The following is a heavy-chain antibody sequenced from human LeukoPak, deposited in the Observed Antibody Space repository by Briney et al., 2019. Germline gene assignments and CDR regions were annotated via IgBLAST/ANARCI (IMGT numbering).Heavy chain of an antibody. CDR3: ARHPHYVFAPHWFDP. V-gene: IGHV4-39*01. J-gene: IGHJ5*02. Sequence: SETLSLTCTVSGGSISSSSYYWGWIRQPPGKGLEWIGSIYYSGSTYYNPSLKSRVTISVDTSKNQFSLKLSSVTAADTAVYYCARHPHYVFAPHWFDPWGQGTLVTVSS. CDR1: GGSISSSSYY. D-gene: IGHD3-16*01. CDR2: IYYSGST.